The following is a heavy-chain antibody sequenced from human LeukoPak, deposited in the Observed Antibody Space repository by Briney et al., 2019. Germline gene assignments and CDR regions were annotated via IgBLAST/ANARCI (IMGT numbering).Heavy chain of an antibody. Sequence: GASVKVSCKASGYTFDIYGIAWVRQAPGQGLEWMGWIATYNGKTDYAQNLQGRVTMTTDLSTGTAYMELRSLGSDDTAVYYCARVYNSYYYYMDVWGKGTLVTVSS. J-gene: IGHJ6*03. V-gene: IGHV1-18*01. CDR3: ARVYNSYYYYMDV. CDR2: IATYNGKT. D-gene: IGHD1-14*01. CDR1: GYTFDIYG.